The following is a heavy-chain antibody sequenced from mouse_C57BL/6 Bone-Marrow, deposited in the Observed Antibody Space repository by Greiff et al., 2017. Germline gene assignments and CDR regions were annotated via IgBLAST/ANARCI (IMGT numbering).Heavy chain of an antibody. J-gene: IGHJ3*01. D-gene: IGHD1-1*01. CDR2: IRNKANGYTT. V-gene: IGHV7-3*01. CDR1: GFTFTDYY. Sequence: EVQRVESGGGLVQPGGSLSLSCAASGFTFTDYYMSWVRQPPGKALEWLGFIRNKANGYTTEYSASVKGRFTISRDNSQSILYLQMNALRAEDSATYYCARFYGSSFPWFAYWGQGTLVTVSA. CDR3: ARFYGSSFPWFAY.